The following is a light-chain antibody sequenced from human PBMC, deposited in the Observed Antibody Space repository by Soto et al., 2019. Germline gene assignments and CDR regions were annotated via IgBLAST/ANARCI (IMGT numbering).Light chain of an antibody. V-gene: IGKV3-20*01. CDR1: QSVSSSY. CDR2: GAS. Sequence: IVLTQSPGSLSLSQGERATLSCRSSQSVSSSYLAWYQQKPGQAPRLLXYGASSRANGIPDRFSGSGSGTDFTLTISRLEPEDFAVYYCQQYSSSPSITLGQGTRLEI. CDR3: QQYSSSPSIT. J-gene: IGKJ5*01.